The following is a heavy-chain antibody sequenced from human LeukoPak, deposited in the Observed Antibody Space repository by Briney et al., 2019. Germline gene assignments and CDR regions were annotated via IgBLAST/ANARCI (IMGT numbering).Heavy chain of an antibody. CDR1: GFIFSDYW. CDR2: INEDGSAQ. CDR3: ATRESSMARSQ. Sequence: GGSLRLSCAASGFIFSDYWMNWVRQVPGKGLEWVANINEDGSAQDYVDSVRGRFSISRDNAKNSMYLQMNSLRVEDTAIYYCATRESSMARSQWGQGTLVTVSS. J-gene: IGHJ4*02. D-gene: IGHD3-10*01. V-gene: IGHV3-7*01.